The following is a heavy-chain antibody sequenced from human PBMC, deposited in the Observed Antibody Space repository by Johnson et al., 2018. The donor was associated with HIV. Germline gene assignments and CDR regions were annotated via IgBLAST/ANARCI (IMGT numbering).Heavy chain of an antibody. D-gene: IGHD5-12*01. CDR1: GVTFSSYG. V-gene: IGHV3-33*05. Sequence: AAGGVTFSSYGMHWVRQPPGKGLEWVAFIAHDESITHYADSVKGRFTMSRDNSKNTLYLQMNSLRAEDTAVYYCARFGYSGYEGDAFDIWGQGTMVTVSS. CDR3: ARFGYSGYEGDAFDI. J-gene: IGHJ3*02. CDR2: IAHDESIT.